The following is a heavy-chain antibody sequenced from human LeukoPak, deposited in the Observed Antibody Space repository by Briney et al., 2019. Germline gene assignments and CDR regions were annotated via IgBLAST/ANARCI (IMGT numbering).Heavy chain of an antibody. CDR2: ISSSSSYI. J-gene: IGHJ4*02. CDR3: ARGGPTWSGGSPEDY. D-gene: IGHD3-10*01. V-gene: IGHV3-21*01. Sequence: GGSLRLSCAASGFTFSSYSMNWVRQAPGKGLEWVSSISSSSSYIYYADSVKGRFTISRDNAKNSLYLQMNSLRAEDTAVYYCARGGPTWSGGSPEDYWGQGTLVTVSS. CDR1: GFTFSSYS.